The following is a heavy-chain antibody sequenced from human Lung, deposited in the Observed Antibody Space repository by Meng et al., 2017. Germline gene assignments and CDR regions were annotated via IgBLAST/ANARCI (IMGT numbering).Heavy chain of an antibody. Sequence: QITLKESGPTLVKPTQTLTLTCNFSGFSLSTSEVAVGWIRQPPGKALEWLAVIYWDDDKRYSPSLKSRVTITKDTSKNQVVLTMTNMDSVDTGTYYCAHTRYCSRSSCYTFDYWGQGTLVTVSS. CDR2: IYWDDDK. V-gene: IGHV2-5*02. CDR3: AHTRYCSRSSCYTFDY. J-gene: IGHJ4*02. D-gene: IGHD2-2*02. CDR1: GFSLSTSEVA.